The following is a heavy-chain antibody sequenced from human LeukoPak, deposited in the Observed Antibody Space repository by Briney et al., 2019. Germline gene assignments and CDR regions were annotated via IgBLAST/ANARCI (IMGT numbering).Heavy chain of an antibody. CDR1: GYTFTSYY. J-gene: IGHJ4*02. CDR3: ARDTPRRRTPWGSSSWYRPVGSVGKFDY. Sequence: ASVKVSCKASGYTFTSYYMHWVRQAPGQGLEWMGIINPSGGSTSYAQKFQGRVTMTRDTSTSTVYMELSSLRSEDTAVYYCARDTPRRRTPWGSSSWYRPVGSVGKFDYWGQGTLVTVSS. CDR2: INPSGGST. V-gene: IGHV1-46*01. D-gene: IGHD6-13*01.